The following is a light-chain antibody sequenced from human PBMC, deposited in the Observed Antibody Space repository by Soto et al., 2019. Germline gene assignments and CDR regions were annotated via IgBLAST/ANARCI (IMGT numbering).Light chain of an antibody. V-gene: IGKV1-27*01. CDR2: GAS. CDR1: QGIHNF. CDR3: QKYDMDPPAT. J-gene: IGKJ1*01. Sequence: DIQMTQSPSSLSAFVGDSVTMSCRASQGIHNFLAWYQHKPGKAPKLLMLGASTLHSGVSSRFSGSGSGTDFTLSITNLQPEDVATYYRQKYDMDPPATFGQGTRVEI.